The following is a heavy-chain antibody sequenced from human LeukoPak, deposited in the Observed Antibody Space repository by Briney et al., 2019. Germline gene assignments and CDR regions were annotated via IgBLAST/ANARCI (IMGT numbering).Heavy chain of an antibody. J-gene: IGHJ4*02. CDR3: AKTWGNSAWQPLDY. V-gene: IGHV3-23*01. CDR1: GFTFSSYA. Sequence: GGSLRLSCAASGFTFSSYAMSWVRQAPGKGLEWVSAISDSGGSTYYADSVKGRFTISRDNSKSTLYLQMNSPRAEDTVIYYCAKTWGNSAWQPLDYWGQGTLVTVSS. D-gene: IGHD6-19*01. CDR2: ISDSGGST.